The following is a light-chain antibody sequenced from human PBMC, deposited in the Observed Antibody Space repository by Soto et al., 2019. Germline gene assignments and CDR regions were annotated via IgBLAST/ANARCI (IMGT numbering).Light chain of an antibody. V-gene: IGKV3-20*01. J-gene: IGKJ4*01. CDR2: GAS. CDR1: QSVSSNY. Sequence: EIVLTQSPGTLSLSPGERATLSCRASQSVSSNYLAWYQQKPGQAPRLLIYGASSRATGIPDRFSSSGSGTDFTLTISRLEPEDFAVYYCQQYGSSLFTFGGGTKVEIK. CDR3: QQYGSSLFT.